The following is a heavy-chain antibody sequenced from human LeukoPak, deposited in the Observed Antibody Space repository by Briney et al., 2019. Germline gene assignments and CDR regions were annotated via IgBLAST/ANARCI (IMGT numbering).Heavy chain of an antibody. D-gene: IGHD2-2*01. V-gene: IGHV1-18*01. J-gene: IGHJ4*02. Sequence: ASVKVSCKASGYTFTSYGISWVRQAPGQGLEWMGWISAYNGNTNYAQKLQGRVTMTTDTSTSTAYMELRSLRSDDTAVYYCARDLRYQLPDPQMEFGYWGQGTLVTVSS. CDR2: ISAYNGNT. CDR1: GYTFTSYG. CDR3: ARDLRYQLPDPQMEFGY.